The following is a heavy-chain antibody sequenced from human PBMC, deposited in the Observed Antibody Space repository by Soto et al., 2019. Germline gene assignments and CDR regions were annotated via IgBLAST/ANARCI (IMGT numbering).Heavy chain of an antibody. CDR1: GGSFSGYY. Sequence: QVQLQQWGAGLLKPSETLSLTCAVYGGSFSGYYWSWIRQPPGKGLEWIGEINHSGSTNYNPSLKSRVTISVDTSKNQFSLKLSSVTAADTAVYYCARGRITVTTRFLGYFQHWGQGTLVTVSS. D-gene: IGHD4-17*01. CDR2: INHSGST. J-gene: IGHJ1*01. V-gene: IGHV4-34*01. CDR3: ARGRITVTTRFLGYFQH.